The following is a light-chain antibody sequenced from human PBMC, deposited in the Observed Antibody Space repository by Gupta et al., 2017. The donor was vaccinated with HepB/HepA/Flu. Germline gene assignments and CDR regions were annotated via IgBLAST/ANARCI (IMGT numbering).Light chain of an antibody. V-gene: IGKV3-20*01. Sequence: EIVLTQSPGTRSLSPRERATLSCRASQSIRSNLLVWYQQKLGQAPRLLIYDASKRATGIPDRFSGSGSGTEFTLTISRREPEDFAVYYCQQEDISPITFGQGTLMDIK. CDR1: QSIRSNL. CDR3: QQEDISPIT. J-gene: IGKJ5*01. CDR2: DAS.